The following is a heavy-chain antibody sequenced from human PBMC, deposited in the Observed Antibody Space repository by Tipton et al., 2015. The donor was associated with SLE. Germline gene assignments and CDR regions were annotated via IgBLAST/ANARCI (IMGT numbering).Heavy chain of an antibody. V-gene: IGHV4-39*07. CDR2: FYHTGST. CDR3: ARSERCYYGSGHFDVFDI. D-gene: IGHD3-10*01. CDR1: GGSISCSGYD. J-gene: IGHJ3*02. Sequence: GLVKPSETLSLTCTVSGGSISCSGYDWGWIRQPPGKGLEWIGSFYHTGSTYYNPSLKSRLTISVDTSKNQFSLKLSSVTAADMAVSYCARSERCYYGSGHFDVFDIWGQGTMVTVSS.